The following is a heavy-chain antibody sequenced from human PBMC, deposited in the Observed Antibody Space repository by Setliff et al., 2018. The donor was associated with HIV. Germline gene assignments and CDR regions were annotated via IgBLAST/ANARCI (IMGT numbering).Heavy chain of an antibody. V-gene: IGHV3-15*05. CDR3: TTGYDADYYDSGGHYYIDY. D-gene: IGHD3-22*01. J-gene: IGHJ4*02. Sequence: PGGSLRLSCAASGFTFTNAWMNWVRQAPGKGLEWVGRIKSKTDGGTTNYAAPVKGRFTISRDYSKNTLDLQMNSLQTEDTAVYYCTTGYDADYYDSGGHYYIDYWGQGTLVTVSS. CDR1: GFTFTNAW. CDR2: IKSKTDGGTT.